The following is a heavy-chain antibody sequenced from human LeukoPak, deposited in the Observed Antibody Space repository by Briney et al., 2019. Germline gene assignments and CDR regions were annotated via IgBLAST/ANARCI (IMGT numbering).Heavy chain of an antibody. D-gene: IGHD2-21*01. CDR2: ISESGGST. CDR1: GFTFSTSA. Sequence: GGSLRLSCVVSGFTFSTSAMSWVRQAPGKGLEWVSGISESGGSTYYADSVKGRFTSSRDNSKNTLYLQMNSLRAEDTAVYYCAREVLFRFDYWGQGTLVTVSS. CDR3: AREVLFRFDY. J-gene: IGHJ4*02. V-gene: IGHV3-23*01.